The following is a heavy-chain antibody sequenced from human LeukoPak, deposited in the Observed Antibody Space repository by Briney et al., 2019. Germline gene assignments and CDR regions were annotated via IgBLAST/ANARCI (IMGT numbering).Heavy chain of an antibody. Sequence: GRSLRLSCAASGFTFSSYGMHWVRQAPGKGLEWVAVISDDGSSKYYADSVKGRFTISRENSKNTLYLQMNSLRAEDTAVYYCAKELRGYSYGLRNNWFDPWGQGTLVTVSS. D-gene: IGHD5-18*01. CDR1: GFTFSSYG. V-gene: IGHV3-30*18. CDR3: AKELRGYSYGLRNNWFDP. CDR2: ISDDGSSK. J-gene: IGHJ5*02.